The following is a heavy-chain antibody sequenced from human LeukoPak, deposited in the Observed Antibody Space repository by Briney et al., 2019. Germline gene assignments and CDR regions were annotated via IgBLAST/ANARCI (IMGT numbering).Heavy chain of an antibody. V-gene: IGHV1-69*05. Sequence: SVKVSCKASGGTFSSYAISWVRQAPGQGLEWMGGIIPIFGTANYAQKFQGRVTITTDESTSTAYMELSSLRSEDTAVYYCARDRGLRSFFDYWGQGTLVTVFS. J-gene: IGHJ4*02. CDR2: IIPIFGTA. CDR1: GGTFSSYA. CDR3: ARDRGLRSFFDY. D-gene: IGHD4-17*01.